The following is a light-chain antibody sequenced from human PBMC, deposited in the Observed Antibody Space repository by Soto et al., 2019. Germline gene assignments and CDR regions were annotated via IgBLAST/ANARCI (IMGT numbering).Light chain of an antibody. J-gene: IGKJ5*01. Sequence: DIQMTHSPSTLSAXXGDRVTITCRASQSISRWLAWYQQKPGKAPQALIYDASSLKSGVPSRFSGNGSGTEFTLTISSLQPDDFATYYCQQYNTYSTFGQGTRLETK. CDR2: DAS. CDR1: QSISRW. V-gene: IGKV1-5*01. CDR3: QQYNTYST.